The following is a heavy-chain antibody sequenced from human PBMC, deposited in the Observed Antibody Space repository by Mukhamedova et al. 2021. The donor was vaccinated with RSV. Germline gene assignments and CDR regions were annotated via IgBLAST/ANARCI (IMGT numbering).Heavy chain of an antibody. CDR1: AGSISSYY. Sequence: VSAGSISSYYWTWIRQLPGKGLEWIGHIYYSGTTTYSPSLKSRVTISIDTSKSQFSLRLTSVTAADTAVYYCARSLPVAGLRLFD. CDR3: ARSLPVAGLRLFD. CDR2: IYYSGTT. D-gene: IGHD6-19*01. V-gene: IGHV4-59*01. J-gene: IGHJ4*01.